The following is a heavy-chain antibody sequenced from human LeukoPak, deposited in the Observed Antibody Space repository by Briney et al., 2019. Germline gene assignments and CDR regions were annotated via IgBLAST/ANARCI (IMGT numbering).Heavy chain of an antibody. CDR2: ISGSGGST. D-gene: IGHD2-15*01. CDR3: AKGVAMSDY. CDR1: GFTFSSNA. Sequence: GGSLRLSCAASGFTFSSNAMNWVRQAPGEGLEWVSAISGSGGSTNYAESVKGRFTISRDNSKNTLYLQMNSLRAEDTAVYYCAKGVAMSDYWGQGTLVTVSS. J-gene: IGHJ4*02. V-gene: IGHV3-23*01.